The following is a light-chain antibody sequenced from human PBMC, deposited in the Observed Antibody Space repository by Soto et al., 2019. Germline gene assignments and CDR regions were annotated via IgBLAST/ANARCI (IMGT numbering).Light chain of an antibody. J-gene: IGKJ1*01. CDR3: QQTYRRPGT. CDR1: QNISKF. V-gene: IGKV1-39*01. Sequence: DIPMTQSPSFLSASVGDRVTVTCRPSQNISKFLNWYQEKPGKPPKILIYVTSNLGNGVPSRFKGSGSGTDFALTINGLQPEDFATYYCQQTYRRPGTFGQGTRV. CDR2: VTS.